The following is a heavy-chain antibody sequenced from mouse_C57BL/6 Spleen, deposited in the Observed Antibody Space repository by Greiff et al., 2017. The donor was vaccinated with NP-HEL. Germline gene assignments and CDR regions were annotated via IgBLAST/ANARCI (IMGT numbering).Heavy chain of an antibody. V-gene: IGHV5-17*01. J-gene: IGHJ3*01. D-gene: IGHD1-1*02. CDR3: ASDFYGRGAY. CDR1: GFTFSDYG. CDR2: ISSGSSTI. Sequence: EVQLVESGGGLVKPGGSLKLSCAASGFTFSDYGMHWVRQAPEKGLEWVAYISSGSSTIYYADTVKGRFTISRDNAKNTLFLQMTSLRSEDTAMYYCASDFYGRGAYWGQGTLVTVSA.